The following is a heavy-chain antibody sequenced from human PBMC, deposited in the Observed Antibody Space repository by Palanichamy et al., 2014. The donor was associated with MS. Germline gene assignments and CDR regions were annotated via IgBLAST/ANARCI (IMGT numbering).Heavy chain of an antibody. J-gene: IGHJ5*02. V-gene: IGHV1-18*01. CDR1: GYTFSNYG. CDR3: ARVGRGTVGWFDP. Sequence: QAQLVQSVTEVKKPGASVRVSCKASGYTFSNYGINWVRQAPGQGLEWMGWISVYDGNTNYAKNFQGRVTMSADTSTSTAYMELRSLRSDDTAIYYCARVGRGTVGWFDPWGQGSLVTVSP. CDR2: ISVYDGNT. D-gene: IGHD1-26*01.